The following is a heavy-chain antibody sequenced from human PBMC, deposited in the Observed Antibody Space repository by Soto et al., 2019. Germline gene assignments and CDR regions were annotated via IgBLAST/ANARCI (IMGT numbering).Heavy chain of an antibody. CDR2: INPSGGST. V-gene: IGHV1-46*03. CDR1: GYTFTSYY. Sequence: GASVKVSCKASGYTFTSYYMHWVRQAPGQGLEWMGIINPSGGSTSYAQKFQGRVTMTRDTSTSTVYMELSSLRSEDAAVYYCARGFPYGYCSGGSCDDAFDIWGQGTMVTVSS. CDR3: ARGFPYGYCSGGSCDDAFDI. D-gene: IGHD2-15*01. J-gene: IGHJ3*02.